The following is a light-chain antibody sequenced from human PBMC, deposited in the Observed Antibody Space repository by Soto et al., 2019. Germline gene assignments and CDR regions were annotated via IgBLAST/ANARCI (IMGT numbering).Light chain of an antibody. J-gene: IGKJ1*01. Sequence: IVITQSPQSLPVTPREPAPISCRASQSLLHSDRDNSLYWYLQKTGQSPQRLIYMCSNRASGVPDRFSGSGSGTDFTLKISRVEAEDVGVYYCMQALQTPRTFGQGTKVEIK. CDR1: QSLLHSDRDNS. CDR3: MQALQTPRT. CDR2: MCS. V-gene: IGKV2-28*01.